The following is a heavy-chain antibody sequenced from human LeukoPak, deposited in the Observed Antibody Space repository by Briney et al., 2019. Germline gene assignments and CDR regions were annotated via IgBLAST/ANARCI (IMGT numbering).Heavy chain of an antibody. CDR2: IYYSGST. V-gene: IGHV4-39*07. CDR3: ARNPAYCGGDCPYYYYYYMDV. D-gene: IGHD2-21*01. J-gene: IGHJ6*03. Sequence: PSETLSLTCTVSGGSISSSSYYWGWIRQPPGKGLEWIGSIYYSGSTYYNPSLKSRVTISVDTSKNQFSLKLSSVTAADTAVYYCARNPAYCGGDCPYYYYYYMDVWGKGTTVTVSS. CDR1: GGSISSSSYY.